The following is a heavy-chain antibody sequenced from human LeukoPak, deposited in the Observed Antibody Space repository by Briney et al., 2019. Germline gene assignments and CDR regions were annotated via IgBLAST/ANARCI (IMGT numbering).Heavy chain of an antibody. CDR2: MSPNSGNT. V-gene: IGHV1-8*03. CDR1: GYTFTSYD. Sequence: ASVKVSCKASGYTFTSYDINWVRQATGQGLEWMGWMSPNSGNTGYAQKFQGRVTITRNTSISTAYMELSSLRSEDTAVYYCARGVRDCGGDCFDYWGQGTLVTVSS. CDR3: ARGVRDCGGDCFDY. D-gene: IGHD2-21*01. J-gene: IGHJ4*02.